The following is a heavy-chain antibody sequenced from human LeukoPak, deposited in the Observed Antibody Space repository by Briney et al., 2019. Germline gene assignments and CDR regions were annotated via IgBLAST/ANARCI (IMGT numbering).Heavy chain of an antibody. J-gene: IGHJ4*02. D-gene: IGHD4/OR15-4a*01. V-gene: IGHV3-11*01. CDR2: ITSSSSSI. CDR3: ARRAGAYSHPYDY. CDR1: GFTFSDYY. Sequence: MSGGSLRLSCAASGFTFSDYYMTWIRQAPGKGLEWVSYITSSSSSIYYADSVKGRFTISRDNAKNSLYLQMNSQRADDTAVYYCARRAGAYSHPYDYWGQGTLVTVSS.